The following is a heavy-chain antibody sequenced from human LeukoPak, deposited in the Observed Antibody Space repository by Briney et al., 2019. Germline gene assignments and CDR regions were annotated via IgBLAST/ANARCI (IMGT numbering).Heavy chain of an antibody. Sequence: GGSLRLSCATSGFTFNNYNMYWFRQAPGRALEWVSSITSSGTYIFYADSVKGRFTISRDNAKNSLYLQMNSLGPEDTAVYYCARDPYSGNYGNYYYYYMDVWGKGTTVTISS. D-gene: IGHD1-26*01. CDR3: ARDPYSGNYGNYYYYYMDV. J-gene: IGHJ6*03. CDR2: ITSSGTYI. V-gene: IGHV3-21*01. CDR1: GFTFNNYN.